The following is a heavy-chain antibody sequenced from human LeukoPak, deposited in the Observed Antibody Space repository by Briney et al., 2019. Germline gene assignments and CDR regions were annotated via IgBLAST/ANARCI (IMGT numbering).Heavy chain of an antibody. Sequence: ASVKVSCKASGYTFTNYGISWMRQAPGEGLEWMGWISGDSGKTEYAQTVQGRVTMTIDSSTNTAHMELRSLRSDDTAVYYCARDFAWGSGGAPVDDNWLDPWGQGTQVTVSS. D-gene: IGHD7-27*01. CDR3: ARDFAWGSGGAPVDDNWLDP. CDR1: GYTFTNYG. J-gene: IGHJ5*02. V-gene: IGHV1-18*01. CDR2: ISGDSGKT.